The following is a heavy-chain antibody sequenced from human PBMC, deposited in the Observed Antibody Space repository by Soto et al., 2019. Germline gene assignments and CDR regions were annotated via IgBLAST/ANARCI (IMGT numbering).Heavy chain of an antibody. D-gene: IGHD4-17*01. CDR1: GYTFTSYG. V-gene: IGHV1-18*01. Sequence: QVQLVQSGAEVKKPGASVKVSCKASGYTFTSYGISWVRQAPGQGLEWMGWISAYNGNTNYAQKLQGRVTMTTDTSTSTAYMELRSLRSDDTAVYYCAKADAYGDNTLNWFDPWGQGTLVTVSS. J-gene: IGHJ5*02. CDR3: AKADAYGDNTLNWFDP. CDR2: ISAYNGNT.